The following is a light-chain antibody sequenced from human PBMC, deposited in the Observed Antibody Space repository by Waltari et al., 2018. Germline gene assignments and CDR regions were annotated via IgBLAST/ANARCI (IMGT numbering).Light chain of an antibody. V-gene: IGKV1-39*01. CDR1: QSISNY. J-gene: IGKJ2*01. CDR3: QQSYSNMYT. CDR2: GAS. Sequence: DIHMTQSPISLSASVGDRVTITCRTNQSISNYLNWYQQKRGISPKLLIYGASTLQGGVPSRFTGSGSGKDFTLTISSLQTEDFATYFCQQSYSNMYTFGQGTK.